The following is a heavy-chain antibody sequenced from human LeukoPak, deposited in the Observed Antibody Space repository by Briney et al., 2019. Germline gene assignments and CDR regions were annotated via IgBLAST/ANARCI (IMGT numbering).Heavy chain of an antibody. V-gene: IGHV3-7*01. CDR3: ARDRGWRTSGYYLYHFDY. J-gene: IGHJ4*02. CDR2: IKHNGGEK. CDR1: GFTFTDYF. Sequence: GRSLRLSCVASGFTFTDYFMSWVRQAPGKGLEWVASIKHNGGEKYYVDSVKGRFTISRDNAKNSLYLEMSSLRVEDTAVYYCARDRGWRTSGYYLYHFDYWGQGTLVTFAS. D-gene: IGHD3-22*01.